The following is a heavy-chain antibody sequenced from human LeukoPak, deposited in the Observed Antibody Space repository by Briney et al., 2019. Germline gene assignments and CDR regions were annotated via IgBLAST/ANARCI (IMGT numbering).Heavy chain of an antibody. CDR1: GDSISSANYF. Sequence: SETLSLTCTVSGDSISSANYFWAWIRQPPGKGLEWIGTIYYTGSTYYNPSLESRLTMSVATSKNQFSLKLTSVTAADTAVYYCARHAQYSSSWYFFDHWGQGTLVTVSS. J-gene: IGHJ4*02. CDR3: ARHAQYSSSWYFFDH. CDR2: IYYTGST. V-gene: IGHV4-39*01. D-gene: IGHD6-13*01.